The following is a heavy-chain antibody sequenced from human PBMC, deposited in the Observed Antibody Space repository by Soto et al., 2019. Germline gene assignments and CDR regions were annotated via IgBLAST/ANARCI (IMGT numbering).Heavy chain of an antibody. CDR3: AMDXKSWMMVKYGGVHPHTSWFDP. J-gene: IGHJ5*02. D-gene: IGHD3-16*01. CDR1: GYTLTELS. Sequence: ASVKVSCKVSGYTLTELSMHWVRQAPGKGLEWMGGFDPEDGETIYAQKFQGRVTMTEDTSTDTAYMELSSLRSEDTAVYYCAMDXKSWMMVKYGGVHPHTSWFDPWGQGTLVTVSS. V-gene: IGHV1-24*01. CDR2: FDPEDGET.